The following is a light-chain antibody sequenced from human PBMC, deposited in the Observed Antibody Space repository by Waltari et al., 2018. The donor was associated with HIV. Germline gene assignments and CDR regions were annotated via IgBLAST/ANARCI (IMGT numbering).Light chain of an antibody. V-gene: IGLV10-54*04. Sequence: QAGLTQPPSVSADLRQTATLTCTGTNNHVGPQGATWLQQHQGHPPKLLSYRNNNRPSGISERFSASRSGTTASLKVTGLQPEDEADYYCSTWDRSLGAWVFGGGTKLTVL. CDR3: STWDRSLGAWV. J-gene: IGLJ3*02. CDR2: RNN. CDR1: NNHVGPQG.